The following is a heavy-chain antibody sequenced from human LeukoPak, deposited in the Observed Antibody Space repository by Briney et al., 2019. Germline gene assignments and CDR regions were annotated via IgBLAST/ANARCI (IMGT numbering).Heavy chain of an antibody. CDR2: ISGSSSYI. D-gene: IGHD5-12*01. CDR3: ARDRDSGYGFRFDP. Sequence: GGSLRLSCADSGFTFSRYSMNWVRQAPGKGLEWVSSISGSSSYIYYADSVKGRFTISRDNAKNSLYLHMNSLRAEDTAVYYCARDRDSGYGFRFDPWGQGTLVTVSS. CDR1: GFTFSRYS. J-gene: IGHJ5*02. V-gene: IGHV3-21*01.